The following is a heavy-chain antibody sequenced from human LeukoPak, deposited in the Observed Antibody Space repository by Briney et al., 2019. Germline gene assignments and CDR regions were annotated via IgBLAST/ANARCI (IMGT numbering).Heavy chain of an antibody. D-gene: IGHD1-26*01. J-gene: IGHJ4*02. CDR3: ARDSGGGKGSHSSY. CDR1: GFTFSSYS. Sequence: GGSLRLSCAASGFTFSSYSMNWVRQAPGKGLEWVSYISSSSSTIYYADSVKGRFTISRDNAKNSLYLQMNSLRAEDTAVYYCARDSGGGKGSHSSYWGQGTLVTVSS. CDR2: ISSSSSTI. V-gene: IGHV3-48*01.